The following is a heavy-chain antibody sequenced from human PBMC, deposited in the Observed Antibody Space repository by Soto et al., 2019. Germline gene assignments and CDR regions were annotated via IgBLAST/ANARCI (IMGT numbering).Heavy chain of an antibody. V-gene: IGHV4-4*07. D-gene: IGHD6-13*01. J-gene: IGHJ5*02. Sequence: SETLSLTCTVSGASMNSYHWSWIRQPAGKGLEWIGHIHSSGSTNYNPSLKSRVTMSVDTSKNQPSLRLMSLTAADTAVYYCARDQGVAAAGITWFDPWGQGSLVTV. CDR1: GASMNSYH. CDR2: IHSSGST. CDR3: ARDQGVAAAGITWFDP.